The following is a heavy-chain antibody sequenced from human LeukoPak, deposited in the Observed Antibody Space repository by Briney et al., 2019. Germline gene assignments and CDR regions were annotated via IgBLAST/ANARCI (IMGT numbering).Heavy chain of an antibody. V-gene: IGHV6-1*01. Sequence: SQTLSLTCAISGDSVSNNSAAWNWIRQSPSRGLEWLGRTYYRSKWYNDYAVSVKSRITINPDTSKNQFSLQLNSVTPEDTAVYYCARDRKDKRGSSWQRFDYWGQGTLVTVSS. CDR1: GDSVSNNSAA. CDR2: TYYRSKWYN. J-gene: IGHJ4*02. CDR3: ARDRKDKRGSSWQRFDY. D-gene: IGHD6-13*01.